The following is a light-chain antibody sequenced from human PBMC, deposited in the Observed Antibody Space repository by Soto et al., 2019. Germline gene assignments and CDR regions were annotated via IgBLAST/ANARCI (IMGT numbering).Light chain of an antibody. Sequence: DIQMTQSPSTLSASMGDRVTITCRASQSISSWLAWYQQKPGKAPKLLIYDASKLESGVPSRFSGSGSGTEFSLAISSLHPDDFATYYCQQYDTYHPTFGQGTKVEI. CDR1: QSISSW. CDR2: DAS. J-gene: IGKJ1*01. V-gene: IGKV1-5*01. CDR3: QQYDTYHPT.